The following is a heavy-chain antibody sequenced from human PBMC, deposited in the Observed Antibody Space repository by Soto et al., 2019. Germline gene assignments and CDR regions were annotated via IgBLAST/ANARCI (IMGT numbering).Heavy chain of an antibody. CDR1: GVSISSGY. Sequence: QVQLQESGPGLVKPSETLSLTCIVSGVSISSGYCTWIRQSPGKGLEWIGYISHSGLRHYRASLQSRLTMSVETSRNQFSLNLTSVTATETAIYYCATSNTTCPGCYSWGQGTLVTVSS. J-gene: IGHJ5*02. CDR3: ATSNTTCPGCYS. CDR2: ISHSGLR. V-gene: IGHV4-59*01. D-gene: IGHD1-26*01.